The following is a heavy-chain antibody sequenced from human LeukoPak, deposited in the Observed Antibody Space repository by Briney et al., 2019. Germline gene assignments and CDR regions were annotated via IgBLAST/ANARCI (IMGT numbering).Heavy chain of an antibody. Sequence: GGSLRLSCAASGFTFSTYAMSWVRQAPGRGLEWVSGICGNGGCTYYADSVKGRFTISRDNSKNTLYLQMNSLRAEDTAVYYCAKDWGSGSYQPDAFDIWGQGTMVTVSS. V-gene: IGHV3-23*01. J-gene: IGHJ3*02. CDR2: ICGNGGCT. CDR1: GFTFSTYA. D-gene: IGHD1-26*01. CDR3: AKDWGSGSYQPDAFDI.